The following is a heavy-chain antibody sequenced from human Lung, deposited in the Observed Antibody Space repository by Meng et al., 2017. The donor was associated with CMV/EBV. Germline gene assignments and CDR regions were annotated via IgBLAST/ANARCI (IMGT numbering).Heavy chain of an antibody. CDR1: GYSFSGFY. D-gene: IGHD6-19*01. J-gene: IGHJ4*01. CDR3: AKSSDNGWSS. V-gene: IGHV1-2*06. CDR2: VNPISDDT. Sequence: VQLVQSGAEVKRPRASAKISCQASGYSFSGFYLNWARQAPGHGLGWLGRVNPISDDTHLAQKFEGRITVTRGATINTAFMELTRLRPDDTAVYYCAKSSDNGWSSWGPGTLVTVSS.